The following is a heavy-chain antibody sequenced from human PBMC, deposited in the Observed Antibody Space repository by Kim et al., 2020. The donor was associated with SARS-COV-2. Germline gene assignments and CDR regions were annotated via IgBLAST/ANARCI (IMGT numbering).Heavy chain of an antibody. CDR3: ARGYCSSTSCYIYWYFDL. V-gene: IGHV3-11*06. D-gene: IGHD2-2*01. J-gene: IGHJ2*01. Sequence: KGRFTISRDNAKNSLYLQMNSLRAEDTAVYYCARGYCSSTSCYIYWYFDLWGRGTLVTVSS.